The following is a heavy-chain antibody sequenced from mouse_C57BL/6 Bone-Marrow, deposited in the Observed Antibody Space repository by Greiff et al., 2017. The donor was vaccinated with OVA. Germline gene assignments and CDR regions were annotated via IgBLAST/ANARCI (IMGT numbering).Heavy chain of an antibody. CDR2: ISSGGSYT. CDR1: GFTFSSYG. Sequence: EVQLQESGGDLVKPGGSLKLSCAASGFTFSSYGMSWVRQTPDKRLEWVATISSGGSYTYYPDSVKGRFTISRDNAKNTLYLQMSSLKSEDTAMYYCARHIGWDAYYAMDYWGQGTSVTVSS. D-gene: IGHD2-14*01. V-gene: IGHV5-6*01. CDR3: ARHIGWDAYYAMDY. J-gene: IGHJ4*01.